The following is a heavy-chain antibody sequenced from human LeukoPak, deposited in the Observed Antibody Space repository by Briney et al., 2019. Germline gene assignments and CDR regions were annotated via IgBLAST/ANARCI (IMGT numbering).Heavy chain of an antibody. CDR2: IYPGDSDT. CDR3: ARHRDSSNNNRCYLDY. Sequence: GESLKISCKGSGYSFTTYWIAWVRQMPGKGLEWMGIIYPGDSDTRYSPSFQGQVTISADKSINIAYLQWSSLKASDTAMYYCARHRDSSNNNRCYLDYWGQGTLVTVSS. D-gene: IGHD2-2*01. CDR1: GYSFTTYW. V-gene: IGHV5-51*01. J-gene: IGHJ4*02.